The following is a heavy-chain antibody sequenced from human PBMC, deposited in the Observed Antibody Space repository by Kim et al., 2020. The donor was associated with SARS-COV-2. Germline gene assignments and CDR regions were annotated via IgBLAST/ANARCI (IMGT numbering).Heavy chain of an antibody. V-gene: IGHV3-23*01. CDR2: ITKYDGRT. D-gene: IGHD6-19*01. CDR3: AKDHPSSGWPTFDY. CDR1: GYSINTFA. Sequence: GGSLRLSCAASGYSINTFAMSWVRQAPGKGLEWVSAITKYDGRTYYADSVRGRFTISRDNSKNTVYLQMDSLRAEDTGLYYCAKDHPSSGWPTFDYCGQGTLVTVSS. J-gene: IGHJ4*02.